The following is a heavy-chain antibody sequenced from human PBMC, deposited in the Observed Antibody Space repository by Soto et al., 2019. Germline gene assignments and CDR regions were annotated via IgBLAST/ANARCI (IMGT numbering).Heavy chain of an antibody. CDR1: GYTFTTYA. CDR3: TRDGPPFDY. Sequence: QVQLVQSGAELKKPGASVKVSCKASGYTFTTYAISWVRQAPGQGLEWMGWISAYNGNTKYAQNLQCRVTMTTDTSTSTAYMELRSLRSDDTAVYSCTRDGPPFDYWGQGTLVTVSS. CDR2: ISAYNGNT. J-gene: IGHJ4*02. V-gene: IGHV1-18*01.